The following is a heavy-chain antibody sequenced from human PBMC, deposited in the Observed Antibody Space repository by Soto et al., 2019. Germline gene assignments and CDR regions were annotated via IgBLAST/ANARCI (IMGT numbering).Heavy chain of an antibody. CDR1: GFTFSSYW. J-gene: IGHJ4*02. CDR2: INSDGSST. CDR3: ARALSQYDFWSGYPGCYFDY. V-gene: IGHV3-74*01. D-gene: IGHD3-3*01. Sequence: PGGSLRLSCAASGFTFSSYWMHWVRQAPGKGLVWVSRINSDGSSTSYADSVKGRFTISRDNAKNTLYLQMNSLRAEDTAVYYCARALSQYDFWSGYPGCYFDYWGQGTLVTVSS.